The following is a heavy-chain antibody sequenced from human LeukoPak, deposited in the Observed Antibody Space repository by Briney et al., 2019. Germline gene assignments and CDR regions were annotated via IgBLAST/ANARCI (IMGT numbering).Heavy chain of an antibody. V-gene: IGHV4-59*01. CDR1: DDSITMYY. J-gene: IGHJ6*03. D-gene: IGHD1-1*01. Sequence: SETLSLTCSVSDDSITMYYWTWIRQPPGKGLEWIGYVDHTGSTNFNPSLNGRASISRDTTNNLFSLRLRSVTAADTAVYFCARGRVSSSTWYSTYYYYFYMDVWGKGTTVTVSS. CDR2: VDHTGST. CDR3: ARGRVSSSTWYSTYYYYFYMDV.